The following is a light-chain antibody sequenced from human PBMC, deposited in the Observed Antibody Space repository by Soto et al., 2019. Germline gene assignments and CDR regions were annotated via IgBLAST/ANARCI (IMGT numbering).Light chain of an antibody. Sequence: EIVLTQSPGTLSLSPGERATLSCRASQSLSSSYLAWHQQKPGQAPRLVIYGAFSRATGIPDRFSGSGSGTDFTLTIRRLEPEDFAVYYCQQYGSLITFGQGTRLEIK. CDR1: QSLSSSY. V-gene: IGKV3-20*01. CDR2: GAF. CDR3: QQYGSLIT. J-gene: IGKJ5*01.